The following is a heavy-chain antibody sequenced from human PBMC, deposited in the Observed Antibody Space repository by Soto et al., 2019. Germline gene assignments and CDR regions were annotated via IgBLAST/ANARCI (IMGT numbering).Heavy chain of an antibody. V-gene: IGHV3-23*01. CDR1: GFTFSSYA. CDR2: ISGSGGST. CDR3: ARDLWGYCGTDFYPLDV. Sequence: GGSLRLSCAASGFTFSSYAMSWVRQAPGKGLEWVSAISGSGGSTYYADSVKGRFTISRDNSKNTLYLQMNSLRAEDTAVYYCARDLWGYCGTDFYPLDVWGQGTMVTVSS. J-gene: IGHJ6*02. D-gene: IGHD2-21*02.